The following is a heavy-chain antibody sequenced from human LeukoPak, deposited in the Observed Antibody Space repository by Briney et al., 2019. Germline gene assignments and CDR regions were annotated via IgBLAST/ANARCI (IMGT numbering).Heavy chain of an antibody. CDR3: VRDNPRCCGVVPANIDDX. Sequence: GGSLRLSCAASGFTISRDSMNWVRQAPGKGLEWISYISYDSAIKYYADSVRGRFTISRDNAKNSLYLQMHSLSAEDTAVYYCVRDNPRCCGVVPANIDDXXGQGTLVTVSS. D-gene: IGHD2-15*01. CDR1: GFTISRDS. V-gene: IGHV3-48*01. CDR2: ISYDSAIK. J-gene: IGHJ4*02.